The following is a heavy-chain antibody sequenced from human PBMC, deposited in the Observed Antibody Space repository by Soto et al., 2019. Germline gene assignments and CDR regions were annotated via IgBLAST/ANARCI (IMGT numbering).Heavy chain of an antibody. J-gene: IGHJ5*02. CDR1: GYTFTSYD. V-gene: IGHV1-8*01. CDR3: ARGSQYYDILTGYYNWFDP. Sequence: QVQLVQSGAEVKKPGASVKVSCKASGYTFTSYDINWVRQATGQGLEWMGWMNPNSGNTGYAQKFQGRVTMTRNTSISTAYMELSSLRPEDTAVYYCARGSQYYDILTGYYNWFDPWGQGTLVTVSS. CDR2: MNPNSGNT. D-gene: IGHD3-9*01.